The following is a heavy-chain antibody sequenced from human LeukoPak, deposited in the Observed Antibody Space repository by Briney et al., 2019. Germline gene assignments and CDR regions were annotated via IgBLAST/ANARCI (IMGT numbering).Heavy chain of an antibody. V-gene: IGHV3-23*01. CDR3: AKEGVLLWFGELLDGYYFDY. Sequence: GGSLRLSCAASGFTFSSYAMSWVRQAPGKGLEWVSAISGSGGSTYYADSVKGRFTISRDSSKNTLYLQMNSLRAEDTAVYYCAKEGVLLWFGELLDGYYFDYWGQGTLVTVSS. CDR2: ISGSGGST. D-gene: IGHD3-10*01. CDR1: GFTFSSYA. J-gene: IGHJ4*02.